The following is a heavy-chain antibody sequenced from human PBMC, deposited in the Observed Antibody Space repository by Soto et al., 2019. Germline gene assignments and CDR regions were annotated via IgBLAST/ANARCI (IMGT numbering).Heavy chain of an antibody. J-gene: IGHJ5*02. D-gene: IGHD3-10*01. CDR2: IIPILGIA. CDR1: GGTFSSYT. CDR3: ARAVRGDPRTEGFDP. Sequence: QVQLVQSGAEVKKPGSSVKVSCKASGGTFSSYTISWVRQAPGQGLEWMGRIIPILGIANYAQKFQGRVTITADKSTSTAYMALSSLRSEDTAVYYCARAVRGDPRTEGFDPWGQGTLVTVSS. V-gene: IGHV1-69*02.